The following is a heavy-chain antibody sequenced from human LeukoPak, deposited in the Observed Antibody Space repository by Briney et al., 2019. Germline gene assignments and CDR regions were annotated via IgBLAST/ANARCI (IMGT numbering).Heavy chain of an antibody. CDR3: AKGGDTRMVTDY. J-gene: IGHJ4*02. Sequence: GGSLRLSCAASGFTFSSYAMSWVRQTPGKGLEWVSGISGSGGSTYYADSVKGRFTISRDNSKNTLHLQMNSLRAEDTAVYYCAKGGDTRMVTDYWGQGTLVTVSS. CDR1: GFTFSSYA. CDR2: ISGSGGST. D-gene: IGHD5-18*01. V-gene: IGHV3-23*01.